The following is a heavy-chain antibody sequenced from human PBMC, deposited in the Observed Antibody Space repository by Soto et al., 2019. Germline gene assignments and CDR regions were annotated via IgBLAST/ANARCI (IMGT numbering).Heavy chain of an antibody. CDR1: GFTFSSYG. J-gene: IGHJ6*02. CDR2: ISYDGTDK. V-gene: IGHV3-30*18. D-gene: IGHD5-18*01. Sequence: QVQLVESGGGVVQPGRSLRLSCAASGFTFSSYGIHWVRQAPGKGLKWVALISYDGTDKYYADSMKGRFTISRDNSKNTLYLQMSSLGPEDTAVYYCVKERYAQLWLEDYGMDVWGQGTTVTV. CDR3: VKERYAQLWLEDYGMDV.